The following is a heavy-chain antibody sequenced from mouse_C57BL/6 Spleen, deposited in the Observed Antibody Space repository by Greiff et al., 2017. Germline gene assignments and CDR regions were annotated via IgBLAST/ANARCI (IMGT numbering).Heavy chain of an antibody. J-gene: IGHJ4*01. CDR2: ISSGSSTI. CDR3: ARCPGRGAMDY. Sequence: EVMLVESGGGLVKPGGSLKLSCAASGFTFSDYGMHWVRQAPEKGLEWVAYISSGSSTIYYADTVKGRFTISRDNAKNTLFLQMTSLRSEDTAMYYCARCPGRGAMDYWGQGTSVTVSS. V-gene: IGHV5-17*01. CDR1: GFTFSDYG.